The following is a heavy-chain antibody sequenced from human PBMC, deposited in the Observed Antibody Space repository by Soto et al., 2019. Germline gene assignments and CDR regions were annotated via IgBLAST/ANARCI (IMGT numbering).Heavy chain of an antibody. CDR3: ERGKVGNYYGMDV. D-gene: IGHD7-27*01. CDR2: ISSSGSTI. Sequence: GGSLRLSCAASGFTFSSYEMNWVRQAPGKGLEWVSYISSSGSTIYYADSVKGRFTISRDNAKNSLYPQMNSLRAEDTAVYYCERGKVGNYYGMDVWGQGTTVTVSS. CDR1: GFTFSSYE. J-gene: IGHJ6*02. V-gene: IGHV3-48*03.